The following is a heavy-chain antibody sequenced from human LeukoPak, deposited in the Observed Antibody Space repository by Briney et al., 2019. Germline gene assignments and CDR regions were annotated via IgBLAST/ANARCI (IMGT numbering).Heavy chain of an antibody. J-gene: IGHJ3*02. Sequence: GGSLRLSRAASGFTFSDYDMHWVRQVTGKGLEWVSSLHTAGDAHYSVSVRGRFIISRERSKTSFYLQMNSLRAEDSAMYYCSRGGRRAGYAFDIWGQGTMVTVSS. V-gene: IGHV3-13*01. CDR3: SRGGRRAGYAFDI. CDR2: LHTAGDA. CDR1: GFTFSDYD.